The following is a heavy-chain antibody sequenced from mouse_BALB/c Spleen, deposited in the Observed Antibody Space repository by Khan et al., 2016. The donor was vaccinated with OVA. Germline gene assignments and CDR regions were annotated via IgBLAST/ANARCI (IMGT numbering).Heavy chain of an antibody. CDR3: TRDRIDY. Sequence: QVQLKESGAELAKPGASVKMSCKASGYTFTSFWMHWVKQRPGKGLEWIGYINPTSGYTDYNEKFKDRATLSDDKSSSTAYMQLSSLTAEDSAVYFCTRDRIDYRGQGTTLTGSS. CDR1: GYTFTSFW. V-gene: IGHV1-7*01. CDR2: INPTSGYT. J-gene: IGHJ2*01.